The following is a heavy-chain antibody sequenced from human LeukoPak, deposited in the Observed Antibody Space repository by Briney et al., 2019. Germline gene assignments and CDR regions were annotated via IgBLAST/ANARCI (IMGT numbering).Heavy chain of an antibody. Sequence: PGGSLRLTCAASGFTFSSYWMHWVRQAPGKGLVWVSHINSDASSTGYADSVKGRFTISRDNAKNTLYLQMNSLRAEDTAVYYCASRNTYSYYGIDVWGQGTTVTVSS. D-gene: IGHD1-14*01. CDR3: ASRNTYSYYGIDV. CDR2: INSDASST. CDR1: GFTFSSYW. J-gene: IGHJ6*02. V-gene: IGHV3-74*01.